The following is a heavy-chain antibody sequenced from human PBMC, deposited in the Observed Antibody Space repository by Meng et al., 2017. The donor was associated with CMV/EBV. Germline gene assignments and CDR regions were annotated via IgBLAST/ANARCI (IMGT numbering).Heavy chain of an antibody. CDR1: GFTFSNAW. CDR2: IKSKTDGGTT. V-gene: IGHV3-15*01. J-gene: IGHJ6*02. Sequence: GGSLRLSCAASGFTFSNAWMSWVRQAPGKGLEWVGRIKSKTDGGTTDYAAPVKGRFTISRDDSKNTLYLQMNSLKTEDTAVYYCTTDTVTTVTTSPMWYYYYYGMDVWGQGTTVTVSS. D-gene: IGHD4-11*01. CDR3: TTDTVTTVTTSPMWYYYYYGMDV.